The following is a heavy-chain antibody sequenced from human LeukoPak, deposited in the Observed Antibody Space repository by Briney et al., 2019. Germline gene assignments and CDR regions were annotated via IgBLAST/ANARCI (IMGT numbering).Heavy chain of an antibody. D-gene: IGHD3-16*02. CDR3: ARFSSLEELSLFRY. CDR2: IKQDGREK. J-gene: IGHJ4*02. Sequence: GGSLRLSCAASGFIFNNYWLTWVRQSPGKGREWLASIKQDGREKKYVDSVKGRFTISRDNAKNSLYLQMNTLRAEDTAVYYCARFSSLEELSLFRYWGQGTLVTVSS. V-gene: IGHV3-7*01. CDR1: GFIFNNYW.